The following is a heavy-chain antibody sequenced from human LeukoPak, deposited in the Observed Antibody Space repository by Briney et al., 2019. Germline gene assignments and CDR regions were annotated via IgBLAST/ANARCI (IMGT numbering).Heavy chain of an antibody. CDR1: GFTVSSNY. CDR3: ARARRGHGDKTSYFFDY. Sequence: GGSLRLSCAASGFTVSSNYMSWVRQAPGKGLEWVSVIYSGGSTYYADSVKGRFTISRDNSKNTLYLQMNSLRAEDTAVYYCARARRGHGDKTSYFFDYWGQGTLVTVSS. J-gene: IGHJ4*02. D-gene: IGHD4-17*01. CDR2: IYSGGST. V-gene: IGHV3-53*01.